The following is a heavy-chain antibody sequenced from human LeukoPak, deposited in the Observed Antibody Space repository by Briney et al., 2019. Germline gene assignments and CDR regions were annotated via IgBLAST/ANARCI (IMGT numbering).Heavy chain of an antibody. D-gene: IGHD6-19*01. V-gene: IGHV4-59*01. CDR1: GGSISNYY. CDR2: IYYTGSA. CDR3: ARDGSGWTYNWFDP. J-gene: IGHJ5*02. Sequence: SETLSLTCIVSGGSISNYYWSWIRQPPGKGLEWIGYIYYTGSAYYNPSLQSRVTISVATSYNQFSLKLSSVTAADTAVYYCARDGSGWTYNWFDPWGQGTLVTVSS.